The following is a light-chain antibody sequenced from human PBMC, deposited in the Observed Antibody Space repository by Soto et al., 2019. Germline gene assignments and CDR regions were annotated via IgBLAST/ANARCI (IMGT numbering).Light chain of an antibody. CDR3: QQYDNWLWT. CDR2: GAS. Sequence: EIVMTQSPATLSVSPGGXATLSCRASQSISDTLAWYQQKPGQAPRLLIHGASTRAPGFPARFSGSGSGTDFTLTISSLQSEDFAVYYCQQYDNWLWTFGQGTKADIK. J-gene: IGKJ1*01. V-gene: IGKV3-15*01. CDR1: QSISDT.